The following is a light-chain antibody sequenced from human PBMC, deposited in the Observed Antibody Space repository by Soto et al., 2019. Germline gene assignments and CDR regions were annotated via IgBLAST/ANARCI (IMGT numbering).Light chain of an antibody. CDR3: QSYDSSLSGPLYYV. Sequence: QSVLTQPPSVSGAPGQRVTISCTGSSSNIGAGYDVHWYQQLPGTAPKLLIYGNSNRPSGVPDRFPGSKSGTSASLAITGLQAEDEADYYCQSYDSSLSGPLYYVFGPGTKLTVL. CDR2: GNS. J-gene: IGLJ1*01. V-gene: IGLV1-40*01. CDR1: SSNIGAGYD.